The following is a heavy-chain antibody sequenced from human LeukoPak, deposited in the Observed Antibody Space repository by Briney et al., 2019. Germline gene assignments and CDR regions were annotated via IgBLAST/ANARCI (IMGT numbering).Heavy chain of an antibody. D-gene: IGHD3-22*01. CDR2: IYPGDSDT. CDR1: GYSFTSYW. J-gene: IGHJ4*02. V-gene: IGHV5-51*01. Sequence: GESLKISCKGSGYSFTSYWIGWVRQMPGKGLEWMGIIYPGDSDTRYSPSFQGQVTISADKSISTAYLQWSSLKASDTAMYYCARGEEAYYDSSGYYYSYFDYWGQGTLVTVSS. CDR3: ARGEEAYYDSSGYYYSYFDY.